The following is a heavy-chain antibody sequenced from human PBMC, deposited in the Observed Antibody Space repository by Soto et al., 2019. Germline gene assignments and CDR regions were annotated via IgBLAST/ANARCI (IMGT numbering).Heavy chain of an antibody. D-gene: IGHD6-6*01. CDR1: GYSFNSYW. CDR3: ATHVDQNSSASGFDY. Sequence: GESLKISCKGSGYSFNSYWIGWVRQMPGKGLEWMGLIYPGDSNTRYSPSFEGQVTMSADRSIYTVYLRCSSLKASDTAIYYSATHVDQNSSASGFDYWRQGTLVTVSS. V-gene: IGHV5-51*01. CDR2: IYPGDSNT. J-gene: IGHJ4*02.